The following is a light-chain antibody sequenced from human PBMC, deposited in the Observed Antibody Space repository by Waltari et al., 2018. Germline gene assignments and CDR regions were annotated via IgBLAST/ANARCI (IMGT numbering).Light chain of an antibody. V-gene: IGLV2-23*02. CDR3: CAGVTGGTVF. CDR1: SSDVGNYHR. J-gene: IGLJ2*01. Sequence: QSALTQPASLSGSPGPSITISCTGTSSDVGNYHRVSWYQKNPGKPPPLIIYEINMPPSEISNRFSCSKSGSTACLTLSGLLAEDEADYYWCAGVTGGTVFFGGGTRLTVL. CDR2: EIN.